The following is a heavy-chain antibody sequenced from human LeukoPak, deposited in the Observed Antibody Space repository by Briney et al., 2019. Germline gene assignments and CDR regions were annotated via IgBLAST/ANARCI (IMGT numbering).Heavy chain of an antibody. CDR2: IKQDGSEK. Sequence: GGSLRLSCAASGFTFSTYWMSWVRQAPGKGLGWVANIKQDGSEKYYVDSVKGQFTISRDNAKNSLYLQMNSLRAEDTAMYYCARDSAGNDYWGQGTLVTVSS. V-gene: IGHV3-7*01. CDR1: GFTFSTYW. D-gene: IGHD6-13*01. CDR3: ARDSAGNDY. J-gene: IGHJ4*02.